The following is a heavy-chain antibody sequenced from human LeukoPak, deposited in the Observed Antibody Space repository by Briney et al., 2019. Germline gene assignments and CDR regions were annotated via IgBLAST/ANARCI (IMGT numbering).Heavy chain of an antibody. D-gene: IGHD3-22*01. J-gene: IGHJ4*02. CDR1: GGSISSYY. V-gene: IGHV4-59*01. Sequence: SETLSLTCTVSGGSISSYYWSWIRQPPGKGLEWIGYIYYSGSTNYNPSLKSRVTISVDTSKNQFSLKLSSVTAADTAVYYCARAPNWGYYDSSGYMYCFDYWGQGTLVTVSS. CDR3: ARAPNWGYYDSSGYMYCFDY. CDR2: IYYSGST.